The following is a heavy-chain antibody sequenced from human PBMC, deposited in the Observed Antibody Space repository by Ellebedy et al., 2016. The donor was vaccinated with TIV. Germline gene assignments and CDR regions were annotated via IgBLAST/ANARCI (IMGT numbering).Heavy chain of an antibody. CDR1: GFTVSSNF. V-gene: IGHV3-53*01. Sequence: GESLKISCAASGFTVSSNFMRWVRQAPGKGLEWVSVIYSGGGTYYADSVKGRFTISRDNAKNTLYLQMNSLRAEDTAVYYCGRGTNWDLIDDWGQGTLVTVSS. D-gene: IGHD7-27*01. CDR3: GRGTNWDLIDD. CDR2: IYSGGGT. J-gene: IGHJ4*02.